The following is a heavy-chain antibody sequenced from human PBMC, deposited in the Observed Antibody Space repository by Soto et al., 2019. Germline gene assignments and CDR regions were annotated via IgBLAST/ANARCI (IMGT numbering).Heavy chain of an antibody. V-gene: IGHV3-21*01. D-gene: IGHD3-3*01. CDR2: ISSSSSYI. CDR1: GFTFSSYS. CDR3: ARVDYDFWSGYHSNYFDY. J-gene: IGHJ4*02. Sequence: GSLRLSCAASGFTFSSYSMNWVRQAPGKGLEWVSSISSSSSYIYYADSVKGRFTISRDNAKNSLYLQMNSLRAEDTAVYYCARVDYDFWSGYHSNYFDYWGQGTLVTVS.